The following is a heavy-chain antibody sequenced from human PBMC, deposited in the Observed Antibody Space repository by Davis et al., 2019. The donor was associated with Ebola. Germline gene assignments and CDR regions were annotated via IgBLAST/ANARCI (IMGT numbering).Heavy chain of an antibody. D-gene: IGHD6-19*01. Sequence: GGSLRLSCEASGFTFSAYAMSWVRQAPGKGLEWVSVISTSGGTTYYADSVKGRFTISRDNSKNTLYLQMNSLRAEDTAVYYCAKGDQVGWLVPFDYWGQGTLVTVSS. CDR2: ISTSGGTT. CDR3: AKGDQVGWLVPFDY. J-gene: IGHJ4*02. V-gene: IGHV3-23*01. CDR1: GFTFSAYA.